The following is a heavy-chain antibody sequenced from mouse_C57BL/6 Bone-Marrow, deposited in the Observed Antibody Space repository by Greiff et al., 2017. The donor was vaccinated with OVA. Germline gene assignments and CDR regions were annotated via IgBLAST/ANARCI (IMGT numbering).Heavy chain of an antibody. CDR1: GYAFTNYL. Sequence: QVQLQQSGAELVRPGTSVKVSCKASGYAFTNYLIEWVKQRPGPGLEWIGVINPGSGGTNYNEKFKGKATLTADKSSSTAYMQLSSLTSEDSAVYFCARRRRGGFAYWGQGTLVTVSA. CDR2: INPGSGGT. CDR3: ARRRRGGFAY. J-gene: IGHJ3*01. V-gene: IGHV1-54*01.